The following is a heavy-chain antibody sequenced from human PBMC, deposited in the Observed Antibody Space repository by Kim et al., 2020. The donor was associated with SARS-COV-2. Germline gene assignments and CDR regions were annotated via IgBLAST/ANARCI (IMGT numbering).Heavy chain of an antibody. D-gene: IGHD6-13*01. CDR2: IDPEGGET. Sequence: ASVKVSCKVAGYTLTELSMHWVRQAPGKGLEWMGGIDPEGGETIYAQKFQGRVTMTEDTSTDTAYMELSSLRSEDTAVYYCASSSWYLAPDYWGQGTLVTVSS. J-gene: IGHJ4*02. CDR1: GYTLTELS. CDR3: ASSSWYLAPDY. V-gene: IGHV1-24*01.